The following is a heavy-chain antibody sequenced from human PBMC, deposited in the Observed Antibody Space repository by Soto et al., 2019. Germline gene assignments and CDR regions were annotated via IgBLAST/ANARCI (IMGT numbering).Heavy chain of an antibody. J-gene: IGHJ4*02. Sequence: SQTLSLTCAISGDSVSSNSAAWNWIRQSPSRGLEWLGRTYYRSKWYNDYAVSVKSRITINPDTSKNQFSLQLNSVTPADTAVYYCARTRPLMVRGATFDYWGQGTLVTVSS. D-gene: IGHD3-10*01. CDR2: TYYRSKWYN. CDR1: GDSVSSNSAA. V-gene: IGHV6-1*01. CDR3: ARTRPLMVRGATFDY.